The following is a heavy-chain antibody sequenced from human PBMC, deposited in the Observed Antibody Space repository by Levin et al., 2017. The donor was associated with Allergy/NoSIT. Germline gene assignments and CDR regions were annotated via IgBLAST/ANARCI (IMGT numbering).Heavy chain of an antibody. D-gene: IGHD1-26*01. CDR2: IYPDDSDI. CDR3: ARQMGDTSGRLQH. CDR1: GYSFTNYW. V-gene: IGHV5-51*01. J-gene: IGHJ1*01. Sequence: GESLKISCKGSGYSFTNYWIAWVRQMPGKGLEWMGIIYPDDSDIRYSPSFQGQVTISADRSISTAYLQWSSLKASDTAMYYCARQMGDTSGRLQHWGQGTLVTVSS.